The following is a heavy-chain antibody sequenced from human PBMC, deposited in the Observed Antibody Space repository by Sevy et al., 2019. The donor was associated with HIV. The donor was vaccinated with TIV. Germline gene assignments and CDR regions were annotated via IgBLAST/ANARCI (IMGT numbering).Heavy chain of an antibody. CDR2: ISFDGNKQ. Sequence: GGSLRLSCAASGFTFSDYAFHWVRQAPGKGLEWLAVISFDGNKQYFADSVQGRFTISEDSLKNTVSLHMNSLRVEDTAVYFCARELLPGSYYYYMDVWGKGTTVTVSS. J-gene: IGHJ6*03. V-gene: IGHV3-30-3*01. CDR1: GFTFSDYA. CDR3: ARELLPGSYYYYMDV. D-gene: IGHD2-15*01.